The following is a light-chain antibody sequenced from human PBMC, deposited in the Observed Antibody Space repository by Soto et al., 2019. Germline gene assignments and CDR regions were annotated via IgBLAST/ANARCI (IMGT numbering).Light chain of an antibody. V-gene: IGLV2-14*01. CDR3: SSYASSNTQV. CDR1: SSDVGGYNY. CDR2: DVS. J-gene: IGLJ2*01. Sequence: QSALTQPASVSGSPGQSITVSCIGTSSDVGGYNYVSWYQQHPGKAPKLMIHDVSDRPSGVSNRFSGSKSGNTASLTISGVQAEHEAYYYCSSYASSNTQVFGGGTNLTV.